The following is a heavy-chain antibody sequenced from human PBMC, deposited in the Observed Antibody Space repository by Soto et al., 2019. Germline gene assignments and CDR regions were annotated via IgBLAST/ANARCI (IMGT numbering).Heavy chain of an antibody. CDR3: ARVDAVMSYFDY. CDR1: GFTFSSYS. V-gene: IGHV3-21*01. D-gene: IGHD4-4*01. CDR2: ISSSSSYI. J-gene: IGHJ4*02. Sequence: EVQLVESGGGLVKPGGSLRLSCAASGFTFSSYSMNWVRQAPGKGLEWVSSISSSSSYIYYADSVKGRFTISRDNVKNSLYLQMNSLRAEDTAVYYCARVDAVMSYFDYWGQGTLVTVSS.